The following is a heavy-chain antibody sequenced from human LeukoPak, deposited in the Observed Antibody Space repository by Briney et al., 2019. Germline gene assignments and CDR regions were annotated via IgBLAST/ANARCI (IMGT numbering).Heavy chain of an antibody. D-gene: IGHD3-22*01. V-gene: IGHV3-33*01. CDR3: ARESSFSGFRTFDY. CDR1: GFTFSSYV. CDR2: IWYDGSNK. J-gene: IGHJ4*02. Sequence: GGSLRLSCAASGFTFSSYVMHWVRQAPGKGLEWVAVIWYDGSNKYYADSVKGRFTISRDNSKNPLYLQMNSLRAEDTAVYYCARESSFSGFRTFDYWGQGTLVTVSS.